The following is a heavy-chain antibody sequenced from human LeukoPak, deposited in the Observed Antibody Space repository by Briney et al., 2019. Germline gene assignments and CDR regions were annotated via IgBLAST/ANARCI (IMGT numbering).Heavy chain of an antibody. Sequence: GRSLRLSCAASGFTFSSYGMHWVRQAPGKGLEWVAVISYDGSNKYYADSVKGRFTISRDNSKNTLYLQMNSLRAEDTAVYYCASLIVGATTPFDYWGQGTLVTVSS. CDR3: ASLIVGATTPFDY. CDR2: ISYDGSNK. D-gene: IGHD1-26*01. J-gene: IGHJ4*02. V-gene: IGHV3-30*03. CDR1: GFTFSSYG.